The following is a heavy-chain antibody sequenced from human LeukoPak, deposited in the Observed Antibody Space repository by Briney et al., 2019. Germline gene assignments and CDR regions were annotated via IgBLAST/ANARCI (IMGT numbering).Heavy chain of an antibody. J-gene: IGHJ4*02. CDR3: AKGYYDSSGYYPNVASDY. Sequence: GGSLRLSCAASGFSFSSYVMTWVRQAPGKGLEWVSGISGSGTHYADSVKGRFTISRDNSKNMLYLLMNSLRAEDTAVYYCAKGYYDSSGYYPNVASDYWGQGTLVTVSS. D-gene: IGHD3-22*01. V-gene: IGHV3-23*01. CDR2: ISGSGT. CDR1: GFSFSSYV.